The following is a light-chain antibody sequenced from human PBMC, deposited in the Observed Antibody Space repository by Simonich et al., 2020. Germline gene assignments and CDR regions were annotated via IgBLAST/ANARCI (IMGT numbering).Light chain of an antibody. CDR2: EGY. CDR1: QPLLHSDGKTY. CDR3: QQYNNWPPIT. V-gene: IGKV2D-29*02. Sequence: DIVMTQTPLSLSVTPGQPASLSFKSSQPLLHSDGKTYLYWYRQTPGQSPQLLIYEGYNRFSGVPARFSGSGSGTEFTLTISSLQSEDFAVYYCQQYNNWPPITFGQGTRLEIK. J-gene: IGKJ5*01.